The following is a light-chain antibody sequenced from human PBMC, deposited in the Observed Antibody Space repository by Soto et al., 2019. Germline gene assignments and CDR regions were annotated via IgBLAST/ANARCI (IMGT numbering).Light chain of an antibody. CDR3: QQYNNWLWT. CDR1: QSVSSN. Sequence: EIVMTQSPATLSVSPGERATLSCWASQSVSSNLAWYQQKPGQAPRLLIYGASTRATGIPARFSGSGSGTEFTLTISSLQSEDFAVYYCQQYNNWLWTFGQGTKVEIK. CDR2: GAS. J-gene: IGKJ1*01. V-gene: IGKV3-15*01.